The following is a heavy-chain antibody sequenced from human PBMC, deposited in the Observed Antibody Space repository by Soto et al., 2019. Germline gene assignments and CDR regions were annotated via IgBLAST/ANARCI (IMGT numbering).Heavy chain of an antibody. V-gene: IGHV3-30*18. J-gene: IGHJ6*02. CDR3: AKDPGGAAARTQSGMDV. D-gene: IGHD6-13*01. Sequence: PGGSLRLSCAASGFTFSSYGMHWVPQAPGKGLEWVAVISYDGRNKYYADSVKGRFTISRDNSKNTLYLQMNSVRAVDTAVYYWAKDPGGAAARTQSGMDVWGQGTTVTVSS. CDR2: ISYDGRNK. CDR1: GFTFSSYG.